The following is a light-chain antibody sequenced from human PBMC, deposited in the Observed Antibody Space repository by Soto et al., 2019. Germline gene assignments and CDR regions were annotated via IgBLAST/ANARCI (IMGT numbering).Light chain of an antibody. CDR3: QQYGDSPWT. Sequence: EIVLTQSPGTLSLSPGERATLSCRASQSVSNNYLAWFQQRPGQAPRLLIYAASSRATGIPDRFSSSGSQTDFTLTISRLEPEDIAVFYCQQYGDSPWTFGQGTKVEIK. V-gene: IGKV3-20*01. CDR2: AAS. J-gene: IGKJ1*01. CDR1: QSVSNNY.